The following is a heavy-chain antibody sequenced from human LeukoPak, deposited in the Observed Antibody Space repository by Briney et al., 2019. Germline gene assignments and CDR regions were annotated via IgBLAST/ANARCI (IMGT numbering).Heavy chain of an antibody. CDR3: VKRGSDGGPYFFDY. Sequence: TGGSLRLSCGASGFTFGTYPMHWVRQAPGKGLEWVAAISKEGSNKYYADSVKGRYTLSRDSSKNMLYLEMNSLSGEDTAVYYCVKRGSDGGPYFFDYWGQGTLVTVSS. J-gene: IGHJ4*02. V-gene: IGHV3-30*18. CDR1: GFTFGTYP. CDR2: ISKEGSNK. D-gene: IGHD3-3*01.